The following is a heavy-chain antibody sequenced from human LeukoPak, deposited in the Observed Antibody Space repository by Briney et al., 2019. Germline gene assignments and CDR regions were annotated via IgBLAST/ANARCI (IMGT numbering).Heavy chain of an antibody. J-gene: IGHJ4*02. D-gene: IGHD6-6*01. CDR2: ISSSSSYI. Sequence: GGSLRLSCAASGFSLSTYGVSWVRQPPGKGLEWVSSISSSSSYIYYADSVKGRFTISRDNAKNSLYLQMNSLRAEDTAVYYCASPIAARRTHSSFQNDYWGQGTLVTVSS. CDR3: ASPIAARRTHSSFQNDY. V-gene: IGHV3-21*01. CDR1: GFSLSTYG.